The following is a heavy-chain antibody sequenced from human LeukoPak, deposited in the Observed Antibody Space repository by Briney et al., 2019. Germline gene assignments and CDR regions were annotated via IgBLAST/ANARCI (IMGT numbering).Heavy chain of an antibody. CDR3: ARLSDSDSSGYYWGFEY. D-gene: IGHD3-22*01. J-gene: IGHJ4*02. CDR1: GGSISPHY. CDR2: IYYSGST. Sequence: SETLSLTCTVSGGSISPHYWSWMRQPPGKGLECIGYIYYSGSTNYSPSLKSRVTISVDMSKNQFSLKLSSVTAADTAVYYCARLSDSDSSGYYWGFEYWGQGTLVTVSS. V-gene: IGHV4-59*08.